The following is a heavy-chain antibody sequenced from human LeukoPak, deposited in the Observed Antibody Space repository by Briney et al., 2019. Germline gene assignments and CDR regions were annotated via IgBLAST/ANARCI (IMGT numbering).Heavy chain of an antibody. CDR2: INHSGST. CDR1: GGSFSGYY. V-gene: IGHV4-34*01. J-gene: IGHJ4*02. CDR3: ARKNYFDY. Sequence: ETLSLTCAVYGGSFSGYYWSWIRQPPGKGLEWIGEINHSGSTNYNPSLKSRVTISVDTSKNQFSLKLSSVTAADTAVYYCARKNYFDYWGQGTLVTVSS.